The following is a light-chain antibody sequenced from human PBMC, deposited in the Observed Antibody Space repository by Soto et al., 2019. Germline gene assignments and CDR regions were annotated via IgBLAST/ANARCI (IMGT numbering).Light chain of an antibody. J-gene: IGKJ1*01. CDR2: AAS. V-gene: IGKV3-20*01. CDR1: QSVSSY. Sequence: EIVLTQSPATLSLSPGERATLSCRASQSVSSYLAWYQQKPGQAPRLLIYAASTRATGIPGRFRGSGSGTDFTLSISRLEPEDFAVYYCQQYGSSPWTFGQGTKVDIK. CDR3: QQYGSSPWT.